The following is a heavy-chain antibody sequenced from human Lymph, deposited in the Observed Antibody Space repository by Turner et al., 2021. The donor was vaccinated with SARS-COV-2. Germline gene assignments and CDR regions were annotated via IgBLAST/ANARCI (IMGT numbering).Heavy chain of an antibody. CDR1: GYTFTSYD. D-gene: IGHD1-26*01. V-gene: IGHV1-8*01. J-gene: IGHJ6*02. CDR2: MNPNSGNT. CDR3: ARGRYSGGGMDV. Sequence: QVQLVQSGAEVKKPGASVKASCKASGYTFTSYDINWVLQATGQGLEGMGWMNPNSGNTGYAQKFQGRVTMTKNISISTAYMELSTLRSEDTAGYDCARGRYSGGGMDVWGQGTTVTVSS.